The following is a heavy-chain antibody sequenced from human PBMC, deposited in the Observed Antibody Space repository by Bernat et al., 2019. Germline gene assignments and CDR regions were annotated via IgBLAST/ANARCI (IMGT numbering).Heavy chain of an antibody. V-gene: IGHV5-10-1*03. CDR2: IDPSASYT. CDR3: ARTDYDFWSGYPYYYYMDV. J-gene: IGHJ6*03. D-gene: IGHD3-3*01. CDR1: GYSFTSYW. Sequence: EVQLVQSGAEVKKPGESLRISCKGSGYSFTSYWISWVRQMPGKGLEWMGRIDPSASYTNYSPSFQGHVTISADKSISTAYLQWSSLKASDTAMYYCARTDYDFWSGYPYYYYMDVWGKGTTVTVSS.